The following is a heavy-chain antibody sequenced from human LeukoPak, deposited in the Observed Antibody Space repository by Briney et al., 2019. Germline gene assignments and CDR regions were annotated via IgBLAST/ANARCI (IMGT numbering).Heavy chain of an antibody. J-gene: IGHJ4*02. V-gene: IGHV1-46*01. CDR2: INPSGGST. CDR1: GYTFTSYY. CDR3: ARMRGDYGDYSDLLTWGYFDY. D-gene: IGHD4-17*01. Sequence: ASVKVSCKASGYTFTSYYMHWVRQAPGQGLEWMGIINPSGGSTSYAQKFQGRVTMTRDTSTSTVYMELSSLRSEDTAVYYCARMRGDYGDYSDLLTWGYFDYWGQGTLVTVSS.